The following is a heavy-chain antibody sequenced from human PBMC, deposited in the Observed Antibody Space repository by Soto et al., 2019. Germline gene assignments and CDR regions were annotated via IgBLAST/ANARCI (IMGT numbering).Heavy chain of an antibody. J-gene: IGHJ6*02. V-gene: IGHV4-4*02. CDR3: ARGPGYCISTSCFQYYYYYGMDV. CDR2: IFYSGST. CDR1: GGSISTSYW. Sequence: SETLSLTCAVSGGSISTSYWWSWVRQPPGKGLEWIGEIFYSGSTNYNPSLKSRVTISVDTSKNQFSLKLSSVTAADTAVYYCARGPGYCISTSCFQYYYYYGMDVWGQGTTVTVSS. D-gene: IGHD2-2*01.